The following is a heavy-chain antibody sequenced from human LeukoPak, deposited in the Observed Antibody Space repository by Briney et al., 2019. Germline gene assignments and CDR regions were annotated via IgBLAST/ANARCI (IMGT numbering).Heavy chain of an antibody. CDR1: GFTFSSYA. J-gene: IGHJ5*02. V-gene: IGHV3-30*04. Sequence: PGGSLRLSCAASGFTFSSYAMHWVRQAPGKGLGWVAVISYDGSNKYYADSVKGRFTISRDNSKNTLYLQMNSLRAEDTAVYYCARGVTSGIVVVVAADILTDWFDPWGQGTLVTVSS. CDR3: ARGVTSGIVVVVAADILTDWFDP. CDR2: ISYDGSNK. D-gene: IGHD2-15*01.